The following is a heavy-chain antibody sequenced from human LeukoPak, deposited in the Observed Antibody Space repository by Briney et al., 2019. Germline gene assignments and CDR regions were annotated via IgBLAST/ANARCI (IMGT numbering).Heavy chain of an antibody. V-gene: IGHV4-59*12. CDR3: ARDSLRYCSSTSCHGDNWFDP. J-gene: IGHJ5*02. CDR2: IYYSGST. D-gene: IGHD2-2*01. CDR1: GGSISSYY. Sequence: SETLSLTCTVSGGSISSYYWSWLRQPPGKGLEWIGYIYYSGSTNYNPSLKSRVTISVDTSKNQFSLTLSSVTAADTAVYYCARDSLRYCSSTSCHGDNWFDPWGQGTLVTVSS.